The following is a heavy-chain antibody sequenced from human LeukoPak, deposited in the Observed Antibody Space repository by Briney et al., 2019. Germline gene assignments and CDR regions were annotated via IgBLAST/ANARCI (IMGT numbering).Heavy chain of an antibody. CDR2: IIPILGIA. D-gene: IGHD2-15*01. Sequence: ASVKVSCKASGGTFSSYAISWVRQAPGQGPEWMGRIIPILGIANYAQKFQGRVTITADKSTSTAYMELSSLRSEDTAVYYCARDERMGLRPFDYWGQGTLVTVSS. CDR3: ARDERMGLRPFDY. CDR1: GGTFSSYA. V-gene: IGHV1-69*04. J-gene: IGHJ4*02.